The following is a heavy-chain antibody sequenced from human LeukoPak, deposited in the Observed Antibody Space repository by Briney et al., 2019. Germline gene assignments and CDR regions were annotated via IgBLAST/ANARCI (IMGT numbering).Heavy chain of an antibody. D-gene: IGHD3-3*01. CDR2: IHYTGTT. V-gene: IGHV4-59*08. CDR3: ARLRFLEWLFPWFDP. Sequence: SETLSLTCTVSGGSISSYYWSWIRQPPGKGLEWIGYIHYTGTTRYNPSLKSRITISADTPKNQFSLKLSSVTATDTAVYYCARLRFLEWLFPWFDPWGQGTLVTVSS. J-gene: IGHJ5*02. CDR1: GGSISSYY.